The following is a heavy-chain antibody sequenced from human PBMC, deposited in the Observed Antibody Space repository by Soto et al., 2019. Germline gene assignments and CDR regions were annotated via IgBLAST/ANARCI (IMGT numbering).Heavy chain of an antibody. CDR2: IYHSGST. CDR1: GGSISSSNW. V-gene: IGHV4-4*02. J-gene: IGHJ4*02. D-gene: IGHD5-18*01. CDR3: SREGVDTAMVTPRWWYFDY. Sequence: SETLSLTCAVSGGSISSSNWWSWVRQPPGKGLEWIGEIYHSGSTNYNPSLKSQDTISVDKSKNQFSLKLSSVTAADTAVYYCSREGVDTAMVTPRWWYFDYWGQGTLVTVSP.